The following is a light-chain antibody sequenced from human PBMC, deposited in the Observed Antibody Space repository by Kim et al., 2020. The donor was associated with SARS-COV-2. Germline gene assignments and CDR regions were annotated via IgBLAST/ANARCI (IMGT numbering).Light chain of an antibody. CDR2: GAS. J-gene: IGKJ4*01. CDR3: QQYGSSPLT. Sequence: APGEGATPSCRASQSVSSSYLAWYQQKPGQAPRLLIYGASNRATGIPDRFSGSGSGTDFTLTISRLEPEDFAVYYCQQYGSSPLTFGGGTKVDIK. V-gene: IGKV3-20*01. CDR1: QSVSSSY.